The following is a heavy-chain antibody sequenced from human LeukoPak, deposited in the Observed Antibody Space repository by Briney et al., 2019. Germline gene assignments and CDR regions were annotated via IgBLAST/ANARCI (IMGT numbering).Heavy chain of an antibody. CDR2: ISAYNGYT. D-gene: IGHD6-6*01. J-gene: IGHJ5*02. CDR1: GYAFTTYG. CDR3: ARDLIAARPGWFDP. Sequence: ASVKVSCKASGYAFTTYGINWVRQAPGQGLEWMGWISAYNGYTNYAQNVQGRVTMSTDTSTSTAYMELRSLRSDDTAVYYCARDLIAARPGWFDPWGQGTLVTVSS. V-gene: IGHV1-18*01.